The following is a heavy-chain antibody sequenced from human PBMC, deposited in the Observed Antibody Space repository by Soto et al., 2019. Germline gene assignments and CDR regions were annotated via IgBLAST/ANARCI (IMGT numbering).Heavy chain of an antibody. V-gene: IGHV1-3*01. CDR2: INAGNGNT. CDR3: ARDLEGGQQLANPGWWFDP. Sequence: ASVKVSCKASGYTFTSYAMHWVRQAPGQRLEWMGWINAGNGNTKYSQKFQGRVTITRDTSASTAYMELSGLRSEDTAVYYCARDLEGGQQLANPGWWFDPWGQGTQVTVSS. D-gene: IGHD6-13*01. CDR1: GYTFTSYA. J-gene: IGHJ5*02.